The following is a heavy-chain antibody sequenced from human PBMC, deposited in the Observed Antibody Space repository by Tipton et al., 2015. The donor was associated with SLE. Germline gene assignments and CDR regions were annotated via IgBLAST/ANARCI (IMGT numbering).Heavy chain of an antibody. D-gene: IGHD1-26*01. CDR2: IYYSGNT. CDR3: ASARVGATDAFDI. CDR1: GGSISSYY. Sequence: TLSLTCTVSGGSISSYYWSWIRQPPGKGLEWIGYIYYSGNTNYNPSLKSRVTISVDTSKNQFSLKLSSVTAADTAVYYCASARVGATDAFDIWGQGTMVTVSS. V-gene: IGHV4-59*08. J-gene: IGHJ3*02.